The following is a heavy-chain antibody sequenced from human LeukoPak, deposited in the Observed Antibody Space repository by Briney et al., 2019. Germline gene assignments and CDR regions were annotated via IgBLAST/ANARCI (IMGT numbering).Heavy chain of an antibody. CDR3: ARQAGPRWFDP. CDR2: IYYSGST. V-gene: IGHV4-59*08. Sequence: SETLSLTCTVSGGSISSYYWSWIRQPPGKGLEWIGYIYYSGSTNYNPSLKSRVAISVDTSKNQFSLKLSSVTAADTAVHYCARQAGPRWFDPWGQGTLVTVSS. D-gene: IGHD6-19*01. CDR1: GGSISSYY. J-gene: IGHJ5*02.